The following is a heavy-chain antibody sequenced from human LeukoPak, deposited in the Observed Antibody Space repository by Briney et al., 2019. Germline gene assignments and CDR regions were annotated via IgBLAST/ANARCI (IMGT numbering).Heavy chain of an antibody. Sequence: SETLSLTCTVSGGSISSYYWSWIRQPPGKGLEWIGYIYYSGSTNYNPSLKSRVTISVDTSKNQFSLKLSSVTAADTAVYYCARVVSPPSYVLRYFDWLPTAYYYGMDVWGQGTTVTVSS. J-gene: IGHJ6*02. CDR2: IYYSGST. CDR1: GGSISSYY. V-gene: IGHV4-59*01. D-gene: IGHD3-9*01. CDR3: ARVVSPPSYVLRYFDWLPTAYYYGMDV.